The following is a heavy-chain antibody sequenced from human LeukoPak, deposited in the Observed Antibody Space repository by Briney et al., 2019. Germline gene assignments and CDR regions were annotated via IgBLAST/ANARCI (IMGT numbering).Heavy chain of an antibody. Sequence: SQTLSLTCAISGDSVSSNSAAWNWIRQSPSRGLEWLGRTYYRSKWYNDYAVSVKSRITINPDTSKNQFSLQLNSVTPEDTAVYYCARAAYYYDSSGYYVGAFDIWGQGTMVTVPS. D-gene: IGHD3-22*01. V-gene: IGHV6-1*01. CDR2: TYYRSKWYN. CDR1: GDSVSSNSAA. J-gene: IGHJ3*02. CDR3: ARAAYYYDSSGYYVGAFDI.